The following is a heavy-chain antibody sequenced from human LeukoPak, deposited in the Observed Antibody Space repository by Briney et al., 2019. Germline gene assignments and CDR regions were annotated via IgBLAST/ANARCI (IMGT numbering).Heavy chain of an antibody. Sequence: GGSLRLSCAASGCTFSSYSMNWVRQAPGKGLEWVSSSSSSSSYIYYADSVKGRFTISRDNAKNSLYLQMNSLRAEDTAVYSCARDNTYYYGSGSYNYFAYWGQGTLVTVSS. V-gene: IGHV3-21*01. CDR1: GCTFSSYS. D-gene: IGHD3-10*01. J-gene: IGHJ4*02. CDR2: SSSSSSYI. CDR3: ARDNTYYYGSGSYNYFAY.